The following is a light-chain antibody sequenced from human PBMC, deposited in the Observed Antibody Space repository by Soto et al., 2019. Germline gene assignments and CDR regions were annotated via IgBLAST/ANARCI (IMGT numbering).Light chain of an antibody. CDR3: QQLHVYPST. Sequence: TQSPDTLSLSPGETATLSCRASQSVSSSVAWYQQKPGKAPNLLIYAGTSLQSGVPSRFSGSGSGTEFTLTISSLQPEDFATDYCQQLHVYPSTFGGGTKV. CDR1: QSVSSS. V-gene: IGKV1-9*01. CDR2: AGT. J-gene: IGKJ4*02.